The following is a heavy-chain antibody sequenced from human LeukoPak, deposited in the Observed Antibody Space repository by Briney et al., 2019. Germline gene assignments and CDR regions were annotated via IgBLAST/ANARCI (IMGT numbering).Heavy chain of an antibody. Sequence: GGSLRLSCAASGFTFSRYTMNWVRQAPGKGLEWVSSISSSSSNIYYADSVKGRFAISRDNAKTSLYLQMNSPRAEDTAVYYCARDSGTIFGPTSVDFWGQGTLVTVSS. D-gene: IGHD3-3*01. CDR3: ARDSGTIFGPTSVDF. CDR1: GFTFSRYT. J-gene: IGHJ4*02. V-gene: IGHV3-21*01. CDR2: ISSSSSNI.